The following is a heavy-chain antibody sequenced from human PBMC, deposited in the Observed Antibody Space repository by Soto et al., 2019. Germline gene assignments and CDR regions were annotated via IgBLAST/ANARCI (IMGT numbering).Heavy chain of an antibody. D-gene: IGHD5-12*01. CDR1: GGTFSNYA. V-gene: IGHV1-69*06. J-gene: IGHJ3*02. CDR3: ARRLVSSFDNSGPSWDAALDI. Sequence: QVQLVQSGPEVKKPGSSVKVSCKASGGTFSNYAITWVRQAPGQGLEYRGGSIPEFGTANYAQKFQARARISAVRSMCPAYMELTSLTFDDTAVYYCARRLVSSFDNSGPSWDAALDIWGQGTLVSVS. CDR2: SIPEFGTA.